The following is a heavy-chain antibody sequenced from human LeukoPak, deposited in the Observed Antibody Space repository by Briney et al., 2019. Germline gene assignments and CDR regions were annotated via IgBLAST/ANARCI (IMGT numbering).Heavy chain of an antibody. CDR2: TQYSGST. V-gene: IGHV4-31*03. CDR1: GGSITSGTYY. D-gene: IGHD2-2*01. CDR3: ARDGCSGTGCYGNWFDP. Sequence: PSETLSLTCTVSGGSITSGTYYWSWIRQRPGKGLEWIGYTQYSGSTYNNPSLKSRVTISVDTSKNQLSLKLRSVTAADTADYYCARDGCSGTGCYGNWFDPWGQGTLVTVSS. J-gene: IGHJ5*02.